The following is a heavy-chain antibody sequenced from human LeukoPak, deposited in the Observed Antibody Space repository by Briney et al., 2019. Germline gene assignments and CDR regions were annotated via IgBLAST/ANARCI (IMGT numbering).Heavy chain of an antibody. J-gene: IGHJ4*02. CDR2: IYYIGNT. Sequence: SETLSLTCTVSGGSITTSNDYWGWIRQAPGRGLEWIGSIYYIGNTYYSPSLESRITISVDTSKNQFSLRLSSVTAADTAVYYCARVSMVRGAGRWGQGTLVTVSS. CDR3: ARVSMVRGAGR. CDR1: GGSITTSNDY. V-gene: IGHV4-39*01. D-gene: IGHD3-10*01.